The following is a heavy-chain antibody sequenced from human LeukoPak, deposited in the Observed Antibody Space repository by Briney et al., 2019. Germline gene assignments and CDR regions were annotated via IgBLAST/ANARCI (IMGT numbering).Heavy chain of an antibody. J-gene: IGHJ6*03. CDR1: GGSISSGGYS. Sequence: SSETLSLTCAVSGGSISSGGYSWSWIRQPPGKGLEWIGYIYYSGSTYYNPSLKSRVTISVDTSKNQFSLKLSSVTAADTAVYYCARVVSVVVPAAPSDYYYYYYMDVWGKGTTVTVSS. V-gene: IGHV4-30-4*07. CDR2: IYYSGST. CDR3: ARVVSVVVPAAPSDYYYYYYMDV. D-gene: IGHD2-2*01.